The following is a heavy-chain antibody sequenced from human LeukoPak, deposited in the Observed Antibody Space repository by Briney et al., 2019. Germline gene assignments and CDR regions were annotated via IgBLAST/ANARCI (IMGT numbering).Heavy chain of an antibody. V-gene: IGHV4-34*01. CDR1: GGSFSGYY. D-gene: IGHD3-16*01. J-gene: IGHJ5*02. Sequence: PSETLSLTCAVYGGSFSGYYWSWIRQPPGKGLEWIGEINHSGSTNYNPSLKSRVTISVDTSKNQFSLKLSSVTAADTAVYYCARGVSGLRAQLNPKGELRFDPWGQGTLVTVSS. CDR3: ARGVSGLRAQLNPKGELRFDP. CDR2: INHSGST.